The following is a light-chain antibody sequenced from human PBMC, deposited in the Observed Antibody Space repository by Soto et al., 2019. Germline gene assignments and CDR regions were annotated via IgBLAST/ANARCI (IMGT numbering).Light chain of an antibody. CDR2: DVS. J-gene: IGLJ1*01. CDR1: SSDVGAFNY. Sequence: QSALTQPASVSGSPGQSITISCTGTSSDVGAFNYVSWYQQHPGKAPNFMIYDVSNRPSGVSNRFSGSKSGNTASLTISGLQVEDEADYYCNSYTSSTTSYIFGTGTKVTVL. CDR3: NSYTSSTTSYI. V-gene: IGLV2-14*01.